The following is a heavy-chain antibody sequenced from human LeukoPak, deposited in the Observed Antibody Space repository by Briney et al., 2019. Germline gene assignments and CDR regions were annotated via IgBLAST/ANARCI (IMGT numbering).Heavy chain of an antibody. V-gene: IGHV3-33*08. CDR2: VWANGNTK. J-gene: IGHJ4*02. CDR1: RSMFSGYG. Sequence: GGSLRLSCEVSRSMFSGYGMHWVRQAPGKGPEWVAVVWANGNTKYYADSVKGRFTISRDNSKNTLHLQIDSLRAEDTAMYYCTRDDPSRAFDYWGQGTLVTVSS. CDR3: TRDDPSRAFDY. D-gene: IGHD2-2*01.